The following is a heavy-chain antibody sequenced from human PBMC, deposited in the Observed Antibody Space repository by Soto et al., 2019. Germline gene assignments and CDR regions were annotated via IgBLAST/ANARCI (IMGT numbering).Heavy chain of an antibody. J-gene: IGHJ6*01. Sequence: PGGFLTPSCAASGFTFSTYGMHCVRQATGKGLGGVAGIRYAAANEYNADSVKGQGTISRDNSKSTLYMQMASLRADDTAVYYCARDSAEGATYSGPSYYAMDVWGQGTTVAVSS. CDR3: ARDSAEGATYSGPSYYAMDV. D-gene: IGHD1-26*01. V-gene: IGHV3-30*02. CDR2: IRYAAANE. CDR1: GFTFSTYG.